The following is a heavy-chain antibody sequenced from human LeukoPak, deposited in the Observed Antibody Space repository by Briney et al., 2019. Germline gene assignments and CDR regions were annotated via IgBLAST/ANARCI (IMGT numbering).Heavy chain of an antibody. CDR3: AREIAMIMGRNWFDP. CDR1: GDSISSFY. Sequence: SETLSLTCTVSGDSISSFYWSWTRQPAGKGLEWIGRIHINGDTHYNPSLNSRVTMSLDTSKNQISLKIKSVTAADTAMYFCAREIAMIMGRNWFDPWGQGILVTVSS. J-gene: IGHJ5*02. V-gene: IGHV4-4*07. D-gene: IGHD3-22*01. CDR2: IHINGDT.